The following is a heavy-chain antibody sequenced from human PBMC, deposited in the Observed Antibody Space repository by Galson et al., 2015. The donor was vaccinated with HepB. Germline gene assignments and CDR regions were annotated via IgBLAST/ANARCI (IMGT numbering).Heavy chain of an antibody. CDR3: VKEVKIAAAAHDTFDI. D-gene: IGHD6-13*01. Sequence: SLRLSCAASGFTFSSYAMHWVRQAPGKGLEYVSAISSNGGSTYYADSVKGRFTISRDNSKNTLYLQMSSLRAEDTAVYYCVKEVKIAAAAHDTFDIWGQGTMVTVSS. J-gene: IGHJ3*02. V-gene: IGHV3-64D*06. CDR1: GFTFSSYA. CDR2: ISSNGGST.